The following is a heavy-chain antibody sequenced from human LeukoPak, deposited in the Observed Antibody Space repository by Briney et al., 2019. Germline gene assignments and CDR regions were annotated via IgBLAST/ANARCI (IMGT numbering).Heavy chain of an antibody. CDR3: AAEHCSSSSCSFDY. J-gene: IGHJ4*02. D-gene: IGHD2-2*01. CDR2: IYYSGGT. Sequence: SETLSLTCTVSGGSISSYYWSYIRQPPGKGPEWIGYIYYSGGTNYNPSLKSRVTISVDTSKNQFSLKVSSVTAADTAVYYCAAEHCSSSSCSFDYWGQGTLVTVSS. V-gene: IGHV4-59*01. CDR1: GGSISSYY.